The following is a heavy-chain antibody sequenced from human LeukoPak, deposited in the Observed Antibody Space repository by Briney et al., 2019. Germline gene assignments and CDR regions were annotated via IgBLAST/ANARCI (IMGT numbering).Heavy chain of an antibody. V-gene: IGHV3-7*01. CDR1: GFTFSSYA. J-gene: IGHJ4*02. CDR2: INEDGSER. D-gene: IGHD6-13*01. Sequence: PGGSLRLSCAASGFTFSSYAMSWVRQAPGKGLEWVANINEDGSERDYVDSVQGRFTISRDNAKNSLYLQVNSLRAEDTAVYYCARAGRPGTVDHWGQGSLVTVSS. CDR3: ARAGRPGTVDH.